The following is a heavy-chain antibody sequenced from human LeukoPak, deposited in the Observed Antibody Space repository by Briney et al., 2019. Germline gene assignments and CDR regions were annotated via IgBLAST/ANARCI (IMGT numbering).Heavy chain of an antibody. CDR1: GYTFTGYY. V-gene: IGHV1-2*02. J-gene: IGHJ3*01. Sequence: ASVKVSCKAFGYTFTGYYIHWVRQAPGQGREWMGWINPNSGGTNYAQTFQGRVTLTRDTSIITAYMELSGLRSDDTAVYYCARRSRGWDAFDLWGQGTMVTVSS. CDR2: INPNSGGT. D-gene: IGHD6-19*01. CDR3: ARRSRGWDAFDL.